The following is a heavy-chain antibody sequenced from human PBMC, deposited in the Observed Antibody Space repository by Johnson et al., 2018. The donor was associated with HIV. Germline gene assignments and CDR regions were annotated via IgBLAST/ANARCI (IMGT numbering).Heavy chain of an antibody. CDR3: ARDQRITMMANTRDAFDI. D-gene: IGHD3-22*01. CDR1: GFTFDDYA. V-gene: IGHV3-9*01. Sequence: VQLVESGGGLVQPGRSLRLSCAASGFTFDDYAMHWVRQAPGKGLEWVSGISWNSGSIGYADSVKGRFTISRDNAKNSLYLQMNSLRAEDTAVYYCARDQRITMMANTRDAFDIWGQGTMVTVSS. CDR2: ISWNSGSI. J-gene: IGHJ3*02.